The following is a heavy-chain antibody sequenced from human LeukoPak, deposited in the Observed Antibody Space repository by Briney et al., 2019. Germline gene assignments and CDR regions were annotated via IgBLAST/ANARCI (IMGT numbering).Heavy chain of an antibody. CDR3: ARLHYDFWSGYPKGFDP. CDR1: GYSFTSYW. V-gene: IGHV5-51*01. D-gene: IGHD3-3*01. CDR2: IYPGDSDT. Sequence: GESLKISCKGSGYSFTSYWTGWVRQMPGKGLEWMGIIYPGDSDTRYSPSFQGQVTISADKSISTAYLQWSSLKASDTAMYYCARLHYDFWSGYPKGFDPWGQGTLVTVSS. J-gene: IGHJ5*02.